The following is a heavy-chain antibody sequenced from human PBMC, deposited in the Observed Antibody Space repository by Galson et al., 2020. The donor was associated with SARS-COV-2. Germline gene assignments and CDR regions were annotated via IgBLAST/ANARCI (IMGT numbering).Heavy chain of an antibody. J-gene: IGHJ6*02. V-gene: IGHV2-70*01. CDR3: ARIVVEQQLVHDYYYGMDV. CDR1: GFSLSTSGMC. CDR2: IDWDDDK. D-gene: IGHD6-13*01. Sequence: SGPTLVKPTQTLTLTCTFSGFSLSTSGMCVSWIRHPPGKALEWLALIDWDDDKYYSTSLKTRLTISKDTSKNQVVLTMTNMDPVDTATYYCARIVVEQQLVHDYYYGMDVWGQGTTVTVSS.